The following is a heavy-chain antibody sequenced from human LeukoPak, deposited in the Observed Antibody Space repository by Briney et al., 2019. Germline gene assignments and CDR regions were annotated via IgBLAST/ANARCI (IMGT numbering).Heavy chain of an antibody. Sequence: GGSLRLSCAVSGFTFSDYAMSWVRQAPGKGLEWVSGISGSGAYSYYADSVKGRFTISRDNSKNTLYMQMNSLRAEDTAVYYCAREANFYYDSSGFDYWGQGTLVTVSS. D-gene: IGHD3-22*01. J-gene: IGHJ4*02. CDR3: AREANFYYDSSGFDY. CDR2: ISGSGAYS. V-gene: IGHV3-23*01. CDR1: GFTFSDYA.